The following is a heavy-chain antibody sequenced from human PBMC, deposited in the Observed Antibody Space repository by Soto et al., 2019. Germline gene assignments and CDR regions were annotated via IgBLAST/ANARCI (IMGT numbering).Heavy chain of an antibody. CDR3: GDVFEH. J-gene: IGHJ4*02. CDR2: VDSDGRGT. CDR1: GITFTNYW. Sequence: EVQLVESGGGAVQPGGSLRLSCVASGITFTNYWMHWVRQVPGKGLVWVARVDSDGRGTSYADFVKGRFTISRDNAKNTLSLQMTSLRVEDTAMYYCGDVFEHWGQGIPVTVSS. V-gene: IGHV3-74*01.